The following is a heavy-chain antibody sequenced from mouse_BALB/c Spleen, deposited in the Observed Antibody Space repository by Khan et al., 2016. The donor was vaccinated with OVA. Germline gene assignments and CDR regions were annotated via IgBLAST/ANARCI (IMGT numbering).Heavy chain of an antibody. V-gene: IGHV13-2*02. CDR2: ITVKSDNSGA. CDR1: GFTFSYYR. CDR3: SRGGYYYGTPFDY. J-gene: IGHJ2*01. Sequence: VQLVETGGGLVRPGNSLKLSCVTSGFTFSYYRMHWLRQFPGKRLEWIAVITVKSDNSGANYAESVKGRFTISRDDLTSSVYLKMNRLREEDTATYYCSRGGYYYGTPFDYWGQGTTLTVAS. D-gene: IGHD1-1*01.